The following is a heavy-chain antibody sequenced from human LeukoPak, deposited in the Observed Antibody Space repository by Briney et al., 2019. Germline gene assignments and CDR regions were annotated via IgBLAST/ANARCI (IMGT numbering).Heavy chain of an antibody. V-gene: IGHV3-48*03. D-gene: IGHD1-26*01. CDR3: ARGREGPSDY. Sequence: GGSLRLSCAASGFTFSGFEMNWVRQAPGKGLEWVSYSSSSGSTIYYADSVKGRFTVSRDNAKNSLYLQMNSLRAEDTAVYYCARGREGPSDYWGQGTLVTVSS. J-gene: IGHJ4*02. CDR1: GFTFSGFE. CDR2: SSSSGSTI.